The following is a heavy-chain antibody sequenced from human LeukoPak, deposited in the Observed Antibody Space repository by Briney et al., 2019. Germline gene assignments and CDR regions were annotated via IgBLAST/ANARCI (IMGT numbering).Heavy chain of an antibody. V-gene: IGHV1-24*01. Sequence: ASVKVSCKVSGYTLTELSMHWVRQAPGKGLEWMGGFDPEDGETIYAQKFQGRVTMTEDTSTDTAYVELSSLRSEDTAVYYCATRGITMVRGVIIGWFDPWGQGTLVTVSS. CDR3: ATRGITMVRGVIIGWFDP. CDR1: GYTLTELS. D-gene: IGHD3-10*01. J-gene: IGHJ5*02. CDR2: FDPEDGET.